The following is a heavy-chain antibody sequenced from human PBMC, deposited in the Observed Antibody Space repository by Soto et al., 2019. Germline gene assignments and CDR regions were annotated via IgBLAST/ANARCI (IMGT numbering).Heavy chain of an antibody. CDR2: ISAHNGNT. J-gene: IGHJ4*02. CDR3: ARGRYGDY. V-gene: IGHV1-18*01. D-gene: IGHD1-1*01. CDR1: GYTFTTYG. Sequence: QVHLVQSGAEVKKPGASVKVSCKGSGYTFTTYGITWVRQAPGQGLEWMGWISAHNGNTNYAQKLQGRVTVTRDTSTSTAYMELSSLRSDHTAVYYSARGRYGDYWGQGALVTVSS.